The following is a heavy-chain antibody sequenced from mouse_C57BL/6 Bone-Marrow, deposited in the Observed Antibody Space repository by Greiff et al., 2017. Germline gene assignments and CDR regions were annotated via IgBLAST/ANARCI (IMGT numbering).Heavy chain of an antibody. V-gene: IGHV1-5*01. D-gene: IGHD1-1*01. CDR3: TRSYAVDY. CDR1: GYTINSDY. Sequence: EVKLVESGPVLARPGASVTLSCTLSGYTINSDYMHWVNQTPGQGLEGIGAIYPGNSDTSYNQKFKGKAKLTAVTSAISAYMELRSLTKEDSAVYCCTRSYAVDYGGQGTTLTVSS. CDR2: IYPGNSDT. J-gene: IGHJ2*01.